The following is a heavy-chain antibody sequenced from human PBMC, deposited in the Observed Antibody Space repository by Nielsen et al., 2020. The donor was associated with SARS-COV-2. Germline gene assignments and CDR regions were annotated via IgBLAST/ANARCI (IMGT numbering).Heavy chain of an antibody. CDR1: GFTFSSYG. CDR3: AKSQVGIGQWLGY. CDR2: ISYDGSNK. D-gene: IGHD6-19*01. V-gene: IGHV3-30*18. J-gene: IGHJ4*02. Sequence: GESLKISCAASGFTFSSYGMHWVRQAPGKGLEWVAVISYDGSNKYYADSVKGRFTISRDNPKNTLYLQMNSLRAEDTAVYYCAKSQVGIGQWLGYWGQGTLVTVSS.